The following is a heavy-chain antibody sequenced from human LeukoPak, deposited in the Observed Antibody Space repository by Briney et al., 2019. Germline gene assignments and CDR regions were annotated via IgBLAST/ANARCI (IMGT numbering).Heavy chain of an antibody. CDR2: INHSGST. J-gene: IGHJ4*02. CDR3: ARKSDSGSLGFDY. Sequence: SETLSLTCAVYGGSFSGYYWSWIRQPPGKGLEWIGEINHSGSTNYNPSLKSRVTISVDTSKNQFSLKLSSVTAADTAAYYCARKSDSGSLGFDYWGQGTLVTVSS. D-gene: IGHD1-26*01. CDR1: GGSFSGYY. V-gene: IGHV4-34*01.